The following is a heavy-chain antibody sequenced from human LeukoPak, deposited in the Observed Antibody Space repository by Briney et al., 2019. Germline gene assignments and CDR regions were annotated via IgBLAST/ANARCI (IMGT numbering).Heavy chain of an antibody. V-gene: IGHV1-46*01. CDR1: GYTFTSYY. J-gene: IGHJ3*02. CDR3: ARPQDFSSDTAMVRDAFDI. Sequence: GASVKVSCKASGYTFTSYYMHWVRQAPGQGLEWMGIINPSGGSTSYAQKFQGRVTMTRDTSTSTVYMELSSLRSEDTAVYYCARPQDFSSDTAMVRDAFDIWGQGTMVTVSS. D-gene: IGHD5-18*01. CDR2: INPSGGST.